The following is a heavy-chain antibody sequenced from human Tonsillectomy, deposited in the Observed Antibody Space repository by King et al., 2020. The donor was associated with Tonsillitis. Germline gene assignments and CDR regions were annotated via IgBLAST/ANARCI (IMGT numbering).Heavy chain of an antibody. J-gene: IGHJ6*02. V-gene: IGHV3-23*03. D-gene: IGHD6-19*01. CDR2: IYSDGKTT. CDR1: GFTFSAYA. CDR3: AKRVTVAGNNYYAMDV. Sequence: VQLVESGGGLVQPGGSLRLSCAASGFTFSAYAMSWVRQAPGKGLEWVSVIYSDGKTTYYADSVKGRFTISRDDSKNTLYLEMDSLRAEDRAVYYCAKRVTVAGNNYYAMDVWGQGTTVTVSS.